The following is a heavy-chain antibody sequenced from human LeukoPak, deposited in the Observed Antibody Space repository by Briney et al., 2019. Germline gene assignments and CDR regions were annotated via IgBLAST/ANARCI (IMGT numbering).Heavy chain of an antibody. Sequence: GGSLRLSCAASAFTFSSYGMSWVRQAPGEGLEWVANIKQDGSEKYYVDSVKGRFTISRDNAKNSLYLQMNRLRAEDTAVYYCARDRSITMVRRSGDQG. CDR1: AFTFSSYG. V-gene: IGHV3-7*01. CDR2: IKQDGSEK. D-gene: IGHD3-10*01. CDR3: ARDRSITMVRRS. J-gene: IGHJ1*01.